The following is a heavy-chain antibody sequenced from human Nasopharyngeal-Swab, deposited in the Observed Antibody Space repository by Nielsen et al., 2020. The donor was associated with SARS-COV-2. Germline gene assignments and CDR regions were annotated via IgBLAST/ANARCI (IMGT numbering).Heavy chain of an antibody. CDR1: GGSISSTSYY. Sequence: SETLSLTCTVSGGSISSTSYYWGWIRQPPGKGLQWLGIIYYRGSTYYNPALKSRVTISVDTSKNQFFLKLNSVTAADTAEYYCAKSRIDMIVVALFDYWGQGTLVTVSS. D-gene: IGHD3-22*01. CDR3: AKSRIDMIVVALFDY. CDR2: IYYRGST. J-gene: IGHJ4*02. V-gene: IGHV4-39*01.